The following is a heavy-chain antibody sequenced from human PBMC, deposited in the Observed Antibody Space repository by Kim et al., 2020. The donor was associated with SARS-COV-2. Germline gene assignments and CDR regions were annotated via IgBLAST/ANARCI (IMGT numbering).Heavy chain of an antibody. J-gene: IGHJ4*02. CDR3: ARGSSGSSFDY. V-gene: IGHV3-11*06. Sequence: TNYADSVKGRFTISRDNAKNSLYLQMNSLRAEDTAVYYCARGSSGSSFDYWGQGTLVTVSS. CDR2: T. D-gene: IGHD3-22*01.